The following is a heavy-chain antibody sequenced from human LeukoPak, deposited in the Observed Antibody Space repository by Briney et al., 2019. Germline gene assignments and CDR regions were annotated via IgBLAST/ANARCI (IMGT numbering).Heavy chain of an antibody. CDR3: ARDLGYCTNGVCHTRFDY. Sequence: GGSLRLSCAASGFTFSSYAMSWVRQAPGKGLEWVSAISGSGGSTYYADSVKGRFTISRDNSKNTLYLQMNSLRAEDTAVYYCARDLGYCTNGVCHTRFDYWGQGTLVAVSS. CDR2: ISGSGGST. V-gene: IGHV3-23*01. D-gene: IGHD2-8*01. J-gene: IGHJ4*02. CDR1: GFTFSSYA.